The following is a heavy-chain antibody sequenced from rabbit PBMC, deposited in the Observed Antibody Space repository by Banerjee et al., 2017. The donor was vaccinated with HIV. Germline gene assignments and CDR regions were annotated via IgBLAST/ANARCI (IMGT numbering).Heavy chain of an antibody. Sequence: QEQLEESGGGLVKPEGSLTLTCKASGFSFSDRDVMCWVRQAPGKGLEWIACINTATGKAVYASWVNGRFTISKTSSTTVTLQMTSLTAADTATYFCVRNTGSSFSSYGMDLRGQGTL. D-gene: IGHD8-1*01. CDR2: INTATGKA. CDR3: VRNTGSSFSSYGMDL. J-gene: IGHJ6*01. CDR1: GFSFSDRDV. V-gene: IGHV1S45*01.